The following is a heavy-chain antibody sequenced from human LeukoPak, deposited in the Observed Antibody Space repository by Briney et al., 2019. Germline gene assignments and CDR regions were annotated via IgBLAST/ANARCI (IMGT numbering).Heavy chain of an antibody. CDR2: ISGSGGGT. J-gene: IGHJ5*02. CDR3: FALIRNTPFNLDP. CDR1: GFTFISYF. V-gene: IGHV3-23*01. D-gene: IGHD1-14*01. Sequence: GGSLRLSCEASGFTFISYFMSWVRQAPGKGLEWVSGISGSGGGTYYADSVKGRFTISRDNSKDTLYLQMSSLRAEDTAVYYCFALIRNTPFNLDPWARVPWSPSPQ.